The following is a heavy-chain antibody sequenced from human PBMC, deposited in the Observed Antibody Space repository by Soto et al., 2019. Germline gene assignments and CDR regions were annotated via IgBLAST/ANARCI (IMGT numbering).Heavy chain of an antibody. J-gene: IGHJ4*02. V-gene: IGHV4-59*01. D-gene: IGHD6-13*01. CDR1: GGSISSNY. CDR2: VYNSGST. CDR3: ARYRREAVAGYTLDN. Sequence: XETLSITCTVSGGSISSNYWTWIRQPAGKGLEWIGYVYNSGSTNYNPSLKSRVTISEDTSKSQFSLKVNSMTAADTAVYYCARYRREAVAGYTLDNWGQGILVTVSS.